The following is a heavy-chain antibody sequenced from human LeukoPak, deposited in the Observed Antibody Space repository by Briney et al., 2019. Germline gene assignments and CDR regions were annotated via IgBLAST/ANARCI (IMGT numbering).Heavy chain of an antibody. J-gene: IGHJ4*02. Sequence: GASVKVSCKASGYTFTSYGISWVRQAPGQGLEWMGWISAYNGNTNYAQKLQGRVTMTEDTSTDTAYMELSSLRSEDTAVYYCATTARLYYDSSGYDYWGQGTLVTVSS. CDR3: ATTARLYYDSSGYDY. D-gene: IGHD3-22*01. V-gene: IGHV1-18*01. CDR1: GYTFTSYG. CDR2: ISAYNGNT.